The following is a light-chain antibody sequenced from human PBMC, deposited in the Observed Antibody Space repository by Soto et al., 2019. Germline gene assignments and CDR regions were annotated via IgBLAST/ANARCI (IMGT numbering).Light chain of an antibody. Sequence: DIQMTQSPSSLSASVGDRVTITCRANQDISYYLAWYQQKQGKVPKLLIYAASTLHSGVPSRFSGSGSGTDFTLTISGLQPEDIATYYCQKYHSAPRTFGQGTKVEIK. V-gene: IGKV1-27*01. CDR1: QDISYY. CDR3: QKYHSAPRT. CDR2: AAS. J-gene: IGKJ1*01.